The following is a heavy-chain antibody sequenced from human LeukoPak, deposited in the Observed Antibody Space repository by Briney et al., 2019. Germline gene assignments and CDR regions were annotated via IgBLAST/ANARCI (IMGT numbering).Heavy chain of an antibody. CDR2: ISYDGSNK. D-gene: IGHD3-10*01. J-gene: IGHJ4*02. CDR3: ASLGSRLFDY. Sequence: PGGSLRLSCAASGFTFSSYAMHWVRQAPGKGLEWVAVISYDGSNKYYADSVKGRFTISRDTSKNTLYLQVNSLRDEDTAVYYCASLGSRLFDYWGQGTLVTVSS. CDR1: GFTFSSYA. V-gene: IGHV3-30*04.